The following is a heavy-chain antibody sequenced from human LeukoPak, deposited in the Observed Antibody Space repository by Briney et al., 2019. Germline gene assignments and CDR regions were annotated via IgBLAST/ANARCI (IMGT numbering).Heavy chain of an antibody. CDR1: GYTFTSYG. CDR2: MNPNSGNT. J-gene: IGHJ6*03. D-gene: IGHD7-27*01. Sequence: ASVKVSCKASGYTFTSYGISWVRQATGQGLEWMGWMNPNSGNTGYAQKFQGRVTITRNTSISTAYMELSSLRSEDTAVYYCAIWGSYYYYYYMDVWGKGTTVTVSS. CDR3: AIWGSYYYYYYMDV. V-gene: IGHV1-8*03.